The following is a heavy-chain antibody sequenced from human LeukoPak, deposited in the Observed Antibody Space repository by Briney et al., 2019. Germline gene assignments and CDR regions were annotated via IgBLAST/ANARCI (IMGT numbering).Heavy chain of an antibody. J-gene: IGHJ4*02. V-gene: IGHV3-48*01. D-gene: IGHD4-23*01. CDR2: ISSSSSTI. CDR3: ARGATVVTPDFDY. Sequence: GGSLRLSCAASGFTFSSYSMNWVRQAPGKGLEWVSYISSSSSTIYYADSVKGRFTISRDNAKNSLYLQMNSLRAEVTAVYYCARGATVVTPDFDYWGQGTLVTVSS. CDR1: GFTFSSYS.